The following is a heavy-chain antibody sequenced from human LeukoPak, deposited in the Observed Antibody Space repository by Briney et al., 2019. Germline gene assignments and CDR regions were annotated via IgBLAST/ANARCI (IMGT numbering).Heavy chain of an antibody. D-gene: IGHD1-26*01. J-gene: IGHJ4*02. V-gene: IGHV3-23*01. Sequence: GGSLRLSCAASGFSFSSYAMSWVRQAPGKGLEWVSGISDSGDTTWDADSVKGRFTISRDNYKNTVYLQMNSLRAEDTAVYYCAKNSNWETDYWGQGTLVTVSS. CDR2: ISDSGDTT. CDR3: AKNSNWETDY. CDR1: GFSFSSYA.